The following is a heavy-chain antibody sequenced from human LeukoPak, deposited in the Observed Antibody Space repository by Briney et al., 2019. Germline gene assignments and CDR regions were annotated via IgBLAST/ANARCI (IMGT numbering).Heavy chain of an antibody. Sequence: SETLSLTCAVYGGSFSGYYWSWIRQPPGKGLEWIGEINHSGSTNYNPSLKSRVTISVDKSKNQFSLKLSSVTAADTAVYYCARGLPVAGPLDYWGQGTLVTVSS. J-gene: IGHJ4*02. CDR1: GGSFSGYY. V-gene: IGHV4-34*01. CDR2: INHSGST. CDR3: ARGLPVAGPLDY. D-gene: IGHD6-19*01.